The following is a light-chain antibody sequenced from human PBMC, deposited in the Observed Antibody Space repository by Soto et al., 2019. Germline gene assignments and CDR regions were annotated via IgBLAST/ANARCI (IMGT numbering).Light chain of an antibody. CDR3: QQNKSECT. V-gene: IGKV1-5*03. CDR1: QSISSW. Sequence: DIQMTQSPSTLSASVGDRVTITCRASQSISSWLAWYQQKSGKAPKLLIYKESSLEIGVPSRFSGSGSGTEFSLIISSLQPDNFATYYGQQNKSECTVGHGTTVEIK. CDR2: KES. J-gene: IGKJ1*01.